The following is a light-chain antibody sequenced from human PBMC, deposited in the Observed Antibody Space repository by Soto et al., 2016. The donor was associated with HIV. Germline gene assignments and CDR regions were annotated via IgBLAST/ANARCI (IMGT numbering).Light chain of an antibody. V-gene: IGKV1-5*03. CDR3: QQYDRFPWT. Sequence: DIQMTQSPSSLSASVGDRVTITCRASQSVTRYLAWFQKKPGQVPKLLIYKASSLKSGVPPRFSGTGSGTEFSLTISGLQSDDSATYYCQQYDRFPWTFGQGTGVEIK. CDR1: QSVTRY. J-gene: IGKJ1*01. CDR2: KAS.